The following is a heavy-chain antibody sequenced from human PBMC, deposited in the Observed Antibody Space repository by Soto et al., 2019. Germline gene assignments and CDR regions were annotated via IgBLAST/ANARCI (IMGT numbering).Heavy chain of an antibody. CDR1: GFTFSSYG. V-gene: IGHV3-33*01. J-gene: IGHJ6*03. CDR2: IWYDGSNK. CDR3: ARERYYYYMDV. Sequence: QVQLVESGGGVVQPGMSLRLSCAASGFTFSSYGMHWVRQAPGKGLEWVAVIWYDGSNKYYADSVKGRFTISRDNSKNTLYLQMNSLRAEDTAVYYCARERYYYYMDVWGKGTTVTVSS.